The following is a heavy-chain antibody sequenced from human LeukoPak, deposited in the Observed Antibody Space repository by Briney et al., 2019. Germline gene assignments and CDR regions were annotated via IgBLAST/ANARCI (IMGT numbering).Heavy chain of an antibody. CDR2: INHSGST. D-gene: IGHD5-18*01. J-gene: IGHJ6*02. CDR1: GGSFSGYY. V-gene: IGHV4-34*01. CDR3: ARARIQLWHYHYYYYGMDV. Sequence: PSETLSLTCAVYGGSFSGYYWSWIRQPPGKGLEWIGEINHSGSTNYNPSLKSRVTISVDTSKNQFSLKLSSVTAADTAVYYCARARIQLWHYHYYYYGMDVWGQGTTVTVSS.